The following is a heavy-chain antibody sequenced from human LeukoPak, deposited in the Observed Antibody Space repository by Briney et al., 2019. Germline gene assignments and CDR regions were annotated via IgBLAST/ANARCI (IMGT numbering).Heavy chain of an antibody. D-gene: IGHD2-2*02. Sequence: ASVKVSCKASGGTFSSYAISWVRQAPGQGLEWMGRIIPILGIANYAQKFQGRVTITADKSTSTAYMDLSSLRSEDTAVYYCARSLKPYCSSTSCYTPNWFDPWGQGTLVTVSS. V-gene: IGHV1-69*04. CDR1: GGTFSSYA. J-gene: IGHJ5*02. CDR2: IIPILGIA. CDR3: ARSLKPYCSSTSCYTPNWFDP.